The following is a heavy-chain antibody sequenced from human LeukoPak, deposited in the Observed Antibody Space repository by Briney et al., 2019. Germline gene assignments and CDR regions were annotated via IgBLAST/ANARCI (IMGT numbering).Heavy chain of an antibody. CDR1: GGSISSGSYY. Sequence: PSETLSLTCTVSGGSISSGSYYWSWIRQPAGKGLEWIGRIYTSGRTNYNPSLKSRVTISVDTSKNQFSLKLSSVTAADTAVYYCARGDYDILTGYSDLFDYWGQGTLVTVSS. V-gene: IGHV4-61*02. D-gene: IGHD3-9*01. CDR2: IYTSGRT. CDR3: ARGDYDILTGYSDLFDY. J-gene: IGHJ4*02.